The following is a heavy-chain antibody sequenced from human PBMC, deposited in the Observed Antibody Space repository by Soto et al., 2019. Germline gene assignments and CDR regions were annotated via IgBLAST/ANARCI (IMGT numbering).Heavy chain of an antibody. Sequence: EVQLVEFGGGLVQPGGSLRLSCAASGFTFSSYSMNWVRQAPGKGLEWVSYISSSSGPIYYADAVTGRFTISRDNAKNSLYLQMNSLRAEDTAVYYCARGWLGGVASIRGDYWGQGTLVTVSS. CDR1: GFTFSSYS. CDR3: ARGWLGGVASIRGDY. V-gene: IGHV3-48*01. J-gene: IGHJ4*02. CDR2: ISSSSGPI. D-gene: IGHD5-12*01.